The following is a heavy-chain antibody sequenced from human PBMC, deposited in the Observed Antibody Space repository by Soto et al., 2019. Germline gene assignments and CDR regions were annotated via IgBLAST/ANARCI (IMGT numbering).Heavy chain of an antibody. J-gene: IGHJ6*02. V-gene: IGHV3-30-3*02. Sequence: GGSLRLSCAASGFTFSSYAMHWVRQAPGKGLEWVAVISYDGSNKYYADSVKGRFTISRDNSKNTLYLQMNSLIAEDTAVYYCAKSPNPGSATPSYYGMDVWGLGTTVTVSS. CDR2: ISYDGSNK. D-gene: IGHD2-15*01. CDR1: GFTFSSYA. CDR3: AKSPNPGSATPSYYGMDV.